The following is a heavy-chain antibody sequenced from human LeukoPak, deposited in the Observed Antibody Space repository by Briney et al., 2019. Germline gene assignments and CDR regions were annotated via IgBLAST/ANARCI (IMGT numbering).Heavy chain of an antibody. CDR3: TTVSWSDAFDI. J-gene: IGHJ3*02. Sequence: GGSLRLSCAASGFTFSNDCMSWVRQAPGKGLEWVSRIKSKTNSETTDYAAPVKSRFTISRDDSKNTLYIQMNSLKTEDTAVYYCTTVSWSDAFDIWGQGTLVTVSS. CDR2: IKSKTNSETT. CDR1: GFTFSNDC. D-gene: IGHD6-13*01. V-gene: IGHV3-15*01.